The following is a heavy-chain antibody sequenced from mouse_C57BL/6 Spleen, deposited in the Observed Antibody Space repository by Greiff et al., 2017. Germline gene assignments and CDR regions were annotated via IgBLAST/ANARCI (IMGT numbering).Heavy chain of an antibody. V-gene: IGHV1-82*01. CDR1: GYAFSSSW. D-gene: IGHD1-1*02. Sequence: VQLQQSGPELVKPGASVKISCKASGYAFSSSWMNWVKQRPGKGLEWIGRIYPGDGDTNYNGKFKGKAILTADKSSSTAYMQLSSLTSEDSAVYFCARGVAGEPWFAYWGQRSLGTVSA. CDR2: IYPGDGDT. CDR3: ARGVAGEPWFAY. J-gene: IGHJ3*01.